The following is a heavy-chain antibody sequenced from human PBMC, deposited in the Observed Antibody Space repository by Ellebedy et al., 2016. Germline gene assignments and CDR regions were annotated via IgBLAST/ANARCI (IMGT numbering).Heavy chain of an antibody. CDR2: IDPSDSYT. Sequence: ASVKVSCKGSGYSFTSNWISWVRQMPGKGLEWMGRIDPSDSYTNYSPSFQGHVTISADKSISTAYLQWSSLRASDTAMYYCARQILSGYYGHWGQGTLVTVSS. J-gene: IGHJ4*02. CDR1: GYSFTSNW. CDR3: ARQILSGYYGH. D-gene: IGHD3-22*01. V-gene: IGHV5-10-1*01.